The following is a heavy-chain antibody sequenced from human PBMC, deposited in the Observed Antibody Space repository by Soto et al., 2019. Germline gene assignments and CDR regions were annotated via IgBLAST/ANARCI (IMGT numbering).Heavy chain of an antibody. Sequence: ASGKVSCKASGYTFTSYGISCARQAPGQGLEWMGWISTYNGNTKYAQKLQGRVTMTTDTSTSTAYMELRSLRSDDTAVFYCAREMVRGVGSDYWGQGTLVTGSS. V-gene: IGHV1-18*01. CDR2: ISTYNGNT. CDR3: AREMVRGVGSDY. J-gene: IGHJ4*02. D-gene: IGHD3-10*01. CDR1: GYTFTSYG.